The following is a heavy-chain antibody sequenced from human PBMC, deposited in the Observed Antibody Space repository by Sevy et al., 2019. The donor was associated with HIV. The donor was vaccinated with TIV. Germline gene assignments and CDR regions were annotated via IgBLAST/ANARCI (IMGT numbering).Heavy chain of an antibody. CDR3: ARDCNSNTCLWGLDV. V-gene: IGHV3-7*03. Sequence: GGSLRLSCAASGFTFSSYWMTWVRQAPGKGLEWVAKLKKDGSEKYYVDSVKVRFTISGDNAKNSLYLHMNGLRAEDTAVYYCARDCNSNTCLWGLDVWGQGSTVTVSS. CDR1: GFTFSSYW. J-gene: IGHJ6*02. D-gene: IGHD2-2*01. CDR2: LKKDGSEK.